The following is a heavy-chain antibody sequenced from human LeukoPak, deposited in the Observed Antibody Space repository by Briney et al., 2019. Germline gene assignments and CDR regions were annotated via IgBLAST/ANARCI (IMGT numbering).Heavy chain of an antibody. J-gene: IGHJ6*02. V-gene: IGHV1-69*04. CDR2: VIPILGIA. CDR1: GGTFSSYA. D-gene: IGHD2-2*01. CDR3: ARGVVPAAFYYYYYGMDV. Sequence: SVKVSCKASGGTFSSYAISWVRQAPGQGLEWMGRVIPILGIANYAQKFQGRVTITADKSTSTAYMELSSLRSEDTAVYYCARGVVPAAFYYYYYGMDVWGQGTTVTVSS.